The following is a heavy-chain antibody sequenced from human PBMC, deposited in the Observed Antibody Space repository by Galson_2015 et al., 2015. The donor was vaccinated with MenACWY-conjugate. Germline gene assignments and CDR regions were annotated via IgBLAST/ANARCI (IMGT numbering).Heavy chain of an antibody. D-gene: IGHD1-26*01. CDR2: ISSTSSAM. V-gene: IGHV3-48*02. Sequence: SLRLSCAASGFNFNSYSMNWVRQAPGKGLEWLSYISSTSSAMFYADSMKGRFTITRDSATSTLYLQMNGLRDEDTAVYYCARDGALYSGNYYLDYWGQGTLVTVSS. CDR3: ARDGALYSGNYYLDY. CDR1: GFNFNSYS. J-gene: IGHJ4*02.